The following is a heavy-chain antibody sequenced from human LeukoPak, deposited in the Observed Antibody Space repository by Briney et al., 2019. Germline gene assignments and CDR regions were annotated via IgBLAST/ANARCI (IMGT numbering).Heavy chain of an antibody. Sequence: SETLSLTCTVSGGSISSYYWSWIRQPPGKGLEWIGYIYYSGSTNYNPSLKSRVTISVDTSKNQFSLKLSSVTAADTAVYYCARGYSYGYGWFDPRGQGTLVTVSS. V-gene: IGHV4-59*08. D-gene: IGHD5-18*01. J-gene: IGHJ5*02. CDR1: GGSISSYY. CDR2: IYYSGST. CDR3: ARGYSYGYGWFDP.